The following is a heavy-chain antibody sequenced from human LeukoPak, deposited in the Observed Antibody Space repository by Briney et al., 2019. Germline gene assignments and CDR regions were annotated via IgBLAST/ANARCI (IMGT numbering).Heavy chain of an antibody. Sequence: GESLKISCKGSGYSFTTYWIGWVRQMPGKGLEWIGIIYPGDSDPRYSPSFKGQVTISADKSITTAYLQWSSLKASDTAMYYCARLRYTMVRGGDLVLDPWGQGTLVTVSS. J-gene: IGHJ5*02. CDR1: GYSFTTYW. D-gene: IGHD3-10*01. CDR3: ARLRYTMVRGGDLVLDP. V-gene: IGHV5-51*01. CDR2: IYPGDSDP.